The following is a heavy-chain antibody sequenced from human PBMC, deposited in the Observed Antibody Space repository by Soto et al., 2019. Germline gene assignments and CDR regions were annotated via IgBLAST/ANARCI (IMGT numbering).Heavy chain of an antibody. V-gene: IGHV4-59*01. CDR1: GGSISSYY. Sequence: SETLSLTCTVSGGSISSYYWSWIRQPPGKGLEWIGYIYYSGSTNYNPSLKSRVTISVDTSKNQFSLKLSSVTAADTAVYYCARLIGGYSGYGYYYYMDVWGKGTTVTVSS. CDR2: IYYSGST. CDR3: ARLIGGYSGYGYYYYMDV. D-gene: IGHD5-12*01. J-gene: IGHJ6*03.